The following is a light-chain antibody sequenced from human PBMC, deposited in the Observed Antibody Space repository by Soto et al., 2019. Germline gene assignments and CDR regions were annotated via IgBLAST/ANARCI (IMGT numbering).Light chain of an antibody. CDR3: HQYDSLPPT. V-gene: IGKV1-33*01. CDR1: QDINTY. J-gene: IGKJ5*01. CDR2: DAT. Sequence: DIQMTQSHSSLSASVGDRVTITCQASQDINTYLNWFQQKPGKAPKLLIFDATNLETGVPSRFSGSGSRTHYSLTISSLQPEDFATYYCHQYDSLPPTFGQGTRLEIK.